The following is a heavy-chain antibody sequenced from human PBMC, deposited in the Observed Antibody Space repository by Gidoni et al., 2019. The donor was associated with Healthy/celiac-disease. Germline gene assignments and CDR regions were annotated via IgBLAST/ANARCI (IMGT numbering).Heavy chain of an antibody. CDR1: GSPFSSYG. V-gene: IGHV3-30*18. Sequence: QVQLVESGGGVVQPGRSLRLSCSASGSPFSSYGMPWVRQAPGKGLEWVAVISYDGSNKYYADSVKGRFTISRDNSKNTLYLQMNSLRAEDKAVYYCAKDGHYGDAFDIWGQGTMVTVSS. CDR2: ISYDGSNK. CDR3: AKDGHYGDAFDI. D-gene: IGHD4-17*01. J-gene: IGHJ3*02.